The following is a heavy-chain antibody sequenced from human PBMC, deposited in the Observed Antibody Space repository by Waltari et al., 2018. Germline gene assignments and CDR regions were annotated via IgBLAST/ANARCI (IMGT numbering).Heavy chain of an antibody. CDR3: ATDGDGDCSLCLAQ. D-gene: IGHD2-21*02. Sequence: EVQLVESGGGVIQPGGSLRLSCAASGFIVSTNYMSWVRQAPGKGLEWVSVIYIDGTKLYADSVKGRFTVSRDNSKNMVHLQMDSLRAEDTAVYYCATDGDGDCSLCLAQWGQGTLVTVSS. CDR2: IYIDGTK. V-gene: IGHV3-53*01. J-gene: IGHJ4*02. CDR1: GFIVSTNY.